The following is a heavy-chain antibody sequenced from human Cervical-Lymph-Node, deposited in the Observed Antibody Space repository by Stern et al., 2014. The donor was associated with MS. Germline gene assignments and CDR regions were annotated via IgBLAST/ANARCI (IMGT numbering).Heavy chain of an antibody. V-gene: IGHV4-61*02. J-gene: IGHJ4*02. CDR3: ASDSSGLGYFDY. CDR1: GGSISSGSYY. CDR2: IYTSGST. Sequence: QVQLQESGPGLVKPSQTLSLTCTVSGGSISSGSYYWSWIRQPAGKGLEWIGRIYTSGSTNYNPSLQSRVTIPVDTPKTQFPVKLSSVTAADTAVYYCASDSSGLGYFDYWGQGTLVTVSS. D-gene: IGHD3-22*01.